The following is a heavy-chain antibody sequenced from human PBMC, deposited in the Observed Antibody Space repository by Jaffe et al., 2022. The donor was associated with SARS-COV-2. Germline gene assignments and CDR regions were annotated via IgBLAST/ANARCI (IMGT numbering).Heavy chain of an antibody. CDR1: GYTFTSYA. D-gene: IGHD3-3*01. CDR2: INAGNGNT. V-gene: IGHV1-3*01. Sequence: QVQLVQSGAEVKKPGASVKVSCKASGYTFTSYAMHWVRQAPGQRLEWMGWINAGNGNTKYSQKFQGRVTITRDTSASTAYMELSSLRSEDTAVYYCARGEPLRFLEWLLPVDYWGQGTLVTVSS. J-gene: IGHJ4*02. CDR3: ARGEPLRFLEWLLPVDY.